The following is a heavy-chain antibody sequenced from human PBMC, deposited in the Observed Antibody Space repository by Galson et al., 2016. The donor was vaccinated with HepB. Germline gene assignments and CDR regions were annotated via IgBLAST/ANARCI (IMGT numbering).Heavy chain of an antibody. CDR2: ISDDGRNK. Sequence: SLRLSCAASGFTFRNYAKHWVRQAPGRGLEWLAVISDDGRNKYQLASVRGRFTISRDNSKNTLYLQVNSLPAEDTAIYYCAKAACRGGSCFFDAWGQGTLVTVSS. J-gene: IGHJ4*02. CDR1: GFTFRNYA. CDR3: AKAACRGGSCFFDA. D-gene: IGHD2-15*01. V-gene: IGHV3-30*18.